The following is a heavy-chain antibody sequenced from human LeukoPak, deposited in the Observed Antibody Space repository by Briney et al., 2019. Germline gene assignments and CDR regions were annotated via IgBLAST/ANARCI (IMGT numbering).Heavy chain of an antibody. CDR1: GFTFDDYA. D-gene: IGHD2-2*01. Sequence: GGSLRLSCAAPGFTFDDYAMHWVRQAPGKGLEWVSGSSLKSGNIAYADSVKGRFTISRDNAKSHLYLQMNSLRGEEMAFYYCVKDKCSRTSCGIDYWGQGTLVTVSS. CDR2: SSLKSGNI. CDR3: VKDKCSRTSCGIDY. J-gene: IGHJ4*02. V-gene: IGHV3-9*03.